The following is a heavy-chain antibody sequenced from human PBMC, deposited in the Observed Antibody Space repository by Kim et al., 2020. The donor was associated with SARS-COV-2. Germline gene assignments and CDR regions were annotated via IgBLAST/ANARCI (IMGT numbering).Heavy chain of an antibody. CDR2: IVVGSGNT. CDR1: GFTFTSSA. D-gene: IGHD6-19*01. V-gene: IGHV1-58*02. J-gene: IGHJ3*02. CDR3: AADRGDSSGWYEAVSAFDI. Sequence: SVKVSCKASGFTFTSSAMQWVRQARGQRLEWIGWIVVGSGNTNYAQKFQERVTITRDMSTSTAYMELSSLRSEDTAVYYCAADRGDSSGWYEAVSAFDIWGQGTMVTVSS.